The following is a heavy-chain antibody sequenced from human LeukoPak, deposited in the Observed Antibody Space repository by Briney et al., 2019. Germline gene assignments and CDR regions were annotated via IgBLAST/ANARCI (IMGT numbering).Heavy chain of an antibody. CDR1: GLSFSSFA. V-gene: IGHV3-23*01. D-gene: IGHD3-16*01. CDR2: IRGNSET. CDR3: AKASWVSSTDAVR. J-gene: IGHJ4*02. Sequence: PGGSLRLSCAASGLSFSSFAMSWVRQGPARGLEWVSSIRGNSETFYADSVKGRFTLSSDSSRNTVYFQLNNLRVEDTATYYCAKASWVSSTDAVRWGQGTLVTVSS.